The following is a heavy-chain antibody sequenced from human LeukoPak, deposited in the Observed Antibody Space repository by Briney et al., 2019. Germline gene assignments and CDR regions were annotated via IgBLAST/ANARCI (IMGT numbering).Heavy chain of an antibody. CDR2: IWYDGSNK. CDR3: ARYLFGSYYFGY. CDR1: GFTFSSYG. Sequence: GGSLRLSCAASGFTFSSYGMHWVRQAPGKGLEWVAVIWYDGSNKYYADSVKGRFTISRDNSKNTLSLQMNSLKAEDTAVYYWARYLFGSYYFGYWGQGNLVTVSA. J-gene: IGHJ4*02. V-gene: IGHV3-33*01. D-gene: IGHD3-10*01.